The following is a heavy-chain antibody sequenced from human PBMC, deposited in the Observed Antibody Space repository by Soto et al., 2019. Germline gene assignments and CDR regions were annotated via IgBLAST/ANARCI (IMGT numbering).Heavy chain of an antibody. CDR1: GYTFINSA. CDR2: ISPYNGNT. V-gene: IGHV1-18*01. D-gene: IGHD3-22*01. J-gene: IGHJ4*02. Sequence: QVQLVQSGGEVKQPGASVRVSCKATGYTFINSATAWVRQAPGQGLEWMGWISPYNGNTNYAQRVQGRVTITTDTSTSTAYMEIRSLRSDDTAVYYCARDQSSGVFDYWGQGTLVTVST. CDR3: ARDQSSGVFDY.